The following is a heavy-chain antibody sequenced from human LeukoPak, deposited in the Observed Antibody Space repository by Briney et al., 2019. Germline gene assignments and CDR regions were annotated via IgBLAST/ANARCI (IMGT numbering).Heavy chain of an antibody. CDR1: GFTFSSSW. J-gene: IGHJ4*02. CDR3: ARAKQQLVPYYFDY. D-gene: IGHD6-13*01. Sequence: AGGSLRLSCEASGFTFSSSWMSWVRQAPGKGLEWVANIKQDGSEKYYVDSVKGRFTISRDNAKNSLYLQMNSLRAEDTAVYYCARAKQQLVPYYFDYWAQGTLVTVSS. V-gene: IGHV3-7*01. CDR2: IKQDGSEK.